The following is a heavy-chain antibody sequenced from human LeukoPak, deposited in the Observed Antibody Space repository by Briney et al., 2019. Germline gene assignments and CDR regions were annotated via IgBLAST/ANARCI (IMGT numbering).Heavy chain of an antibody. CDR1: GFTFSIYE. CDR3: VRINYYYMYV. CDR2: LNTSGSTI. Sequence: GGSLRLSCAASGFTFSIYEMNWVRQAPGKGLEWVSYLNTSGSTIYYADSVKGRFTISRDTAKNSLYLQMNSLRAEDTAVYYCVRINYYYMYVWGKRTTVTIAS. J-gene: IGHJ6*03. V-gene: IGHV3-48*03.